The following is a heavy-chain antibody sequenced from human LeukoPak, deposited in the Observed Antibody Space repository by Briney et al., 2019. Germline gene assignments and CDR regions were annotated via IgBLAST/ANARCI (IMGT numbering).Heavy chain of an antibody. CDR3: AKDLREVHGTFDY. CDR2: ISGSGGST. Sequence: GGSLRLSCVASGFTFSSYSMNWVRQAPGKGLEWVSAISGSGGSTYYADSVKGRFTISRDNSKNTLYLQMNSLRAEDTAVYYCAKDLREVHGTFDYWGQGTLVTVSS. D-gene: IGHD1-1*01. CDR1: GFTFSSYS. J-gene: IGHJ4*02. V-gene: IGHV3-23*01.